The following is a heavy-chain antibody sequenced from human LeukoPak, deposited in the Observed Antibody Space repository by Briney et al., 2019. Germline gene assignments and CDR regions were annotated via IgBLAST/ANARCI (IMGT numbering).Heavy chain of an antibody. J-gene: IGHJ4*02. Sequence: GGSLRLSCAASGFTFSSYAMSWVRQAPGKGLEWVSAISGSGGSTYYADSVKGRFTISRDNSKNTLYLQMNSLRAEDTAIYYCAKDAYGDYVVYYFDYWGQGTLVTVSS. D-gene: IGHD4-17*01. CDR2: ISGSGGST. V-gene: IGHV3-23*01. CDR3: AKDAYGDYVVYYFDY. CDR1: GFTFSSYA.